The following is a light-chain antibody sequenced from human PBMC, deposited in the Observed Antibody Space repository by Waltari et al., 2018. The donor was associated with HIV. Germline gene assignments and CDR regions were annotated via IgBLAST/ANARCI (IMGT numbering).Light chain of an antibody. CDR1: NHNIGNNP. CDR3: GAWDDSLHGPL. Sequence: SVLTQPPSASGTPGQRVTISCSGSNHNIGNNPVEWYQQLPGTAPKLLIYSNNQRPSGVPDRFSGSKSGTSGSLAISGLQSEDEADYYCGAWDDSLHGPLFGGGTKLTVL. J-gene: IGLJ2*01. V-gene: IGLV1-44*01. CDR2: SNN.